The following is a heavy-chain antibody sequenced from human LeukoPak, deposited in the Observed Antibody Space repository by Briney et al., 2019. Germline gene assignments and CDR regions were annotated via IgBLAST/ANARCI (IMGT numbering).Heavy chain of an antibody. CDR2: IHYGGST. D-gene: IGHD2-15*01. J-gene: IGHJ4*02. CDR3: ARPGQLGYCSGGSCYFWVY. Sequence: SETLSLTCTVSGGSISNSHYYWGWIRQPPGKGLEWIGSIHYGGSTYYNPSLKSRVTISVDTSKNQSSLNLSSVTAADTAVYYCARPGQLGYCSGGSCYFWVYWGQGTLVTVSS. V-gene: IGHV4-39*01. CDR1: GGSISNSHYY.